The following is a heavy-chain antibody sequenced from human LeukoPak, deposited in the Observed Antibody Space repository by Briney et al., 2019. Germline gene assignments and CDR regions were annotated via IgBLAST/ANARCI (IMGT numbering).Heavy chain of an antibody. J-gene: IGHJ4*02. Sequence: SETLSLTCTVSGGSISSYYWSWIRQPPGKGLEWTGYIYYSGSTNYNPSLKSRVTISVDTSKNQFSLKLSSVTAADTAVYYCARLAYYYDSSGYYYLDWGQGTLVTVSS. CDR2: IYYSGST. V-gene: IGHV4-59*01. D-gene: IGHD3-22*01. CDR3: ARLAYYYDSSGYYYLD. CDR1: GGSISSYY.